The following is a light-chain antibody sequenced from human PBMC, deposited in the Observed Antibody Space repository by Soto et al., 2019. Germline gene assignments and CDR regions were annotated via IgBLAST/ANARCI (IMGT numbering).Light chain of an antibody. CDR1: QSVRFF. V-gene: IGKV3-11*01. CDR3: QQRSAWPYT. CDR2: DAS. Sequence: EVVLTQSPATLSLSPGERATLSCRASQSVRFFLAWYQQKPGQAPRLLIYDASNRATGIPARFSGGGSGTDFTATIDSLELEDFAVYYCQQRSAWPYTFGQGTKLEIK. J-gene: IGKJ2*01.